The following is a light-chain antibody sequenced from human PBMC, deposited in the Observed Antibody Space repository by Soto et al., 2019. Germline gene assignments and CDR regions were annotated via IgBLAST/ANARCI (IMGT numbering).Light chain of an antibody. CDR1: QSVSSY. CDR2: DAS. CDR3: QQRSNWPPIT. V-gene: IGKV3-11*01. J-gene: IGKJ5*01. Sequence: EIVLTQSPATLSLSPGERSTLSCRASQSVSSYLAWYQQKPGQAPRLLISDASNRAAGIPARFSGSGSGTDFSLTISSLEHEDFAVYYCQQRSNWPPITFGQGTRLEIK.